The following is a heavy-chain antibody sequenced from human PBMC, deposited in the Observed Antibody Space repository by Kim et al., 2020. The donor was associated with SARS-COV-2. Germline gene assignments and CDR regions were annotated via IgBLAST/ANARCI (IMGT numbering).Heavy chain of an antibody. V-gene: IGHV3-33*06. D-gene: IGHD6-19*01. CDR3: AKDQAVAGKVHYYYYGMDV. Sequence: GGSLRLSCAASGFTFSSYAMHWVRQAPGKGLEWVAVIWYDGSNKYYADSVKGRFTISRDNSKNTLYPQMNSLRAEDTAVYYCAKDQAVAGKVHYYYYGMDVWGQGNTVTVSS. CDR1: GFTFSSYA. CDR2: IWYDGSNK. J-gene: IGHJ6*02.